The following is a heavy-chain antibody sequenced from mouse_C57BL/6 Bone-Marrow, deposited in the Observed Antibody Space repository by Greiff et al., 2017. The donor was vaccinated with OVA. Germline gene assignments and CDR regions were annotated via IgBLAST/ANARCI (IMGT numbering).Heavy chain of an antibody. J-gene: IGHJ4*01. V-gene: IGHV5-12*01. CDR2: ISNGGGST. CDR3: ARVDAMDY. Sequence: EVQGVESGGGLVQPGGSLKLSCAAPGFTLSDYYMYWVRQTPEKRLEWVAYISNGGGSTYYPDTVKGRFTISRDNAKNTLYLQMSRLKSEDTTMYYCARVDAMDYWGQGTSVTVSS. CDR1: GFTLSDYY.